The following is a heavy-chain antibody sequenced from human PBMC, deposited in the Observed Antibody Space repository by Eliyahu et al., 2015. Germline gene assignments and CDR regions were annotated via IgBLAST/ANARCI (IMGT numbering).Heavy chain of an antibody. CDR1: GGSISTYY. D-gene: IGHD3-16*01. CDR2: IHYSGST. Sequence: QVELQESGPGLVKPSXTLSLTCTVSGGSISTYYWSWVRQSPGKGLEWIGYIHYSGSTNYNPSLKSRVTISVDTSKNQFSLKLNSMTAADTAVYYCARHWGESSSTATFDYWGQGALVTVSS. J-gene: IGHJ4*02. CDR3: ARHWGESSSTATFDY. V-gene: IGHV4-59*08.